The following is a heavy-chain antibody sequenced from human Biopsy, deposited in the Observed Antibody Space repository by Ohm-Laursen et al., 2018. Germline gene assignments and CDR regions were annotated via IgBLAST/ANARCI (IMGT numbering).Heavy chain of an antibody. V-gene: IGHV4-59*02. D-gene: IGHD1/OR15-1a*01. CDR1: GGSVGDYF. CDR3: AKEVFSAVGTSGFDP. Sequence: SDTLSLTCSVSGGSVGDYFLSWIRLVPGKRPEWIGYTYYRGTSENNPSLRSRVTTSVDISRNQFFLNMKSVTGADTAVYYCAKEVFSAVGTSGFDPWGQGALVTVSS. J-gene: IGHJ5*02. CDR2: TYYRGTS.